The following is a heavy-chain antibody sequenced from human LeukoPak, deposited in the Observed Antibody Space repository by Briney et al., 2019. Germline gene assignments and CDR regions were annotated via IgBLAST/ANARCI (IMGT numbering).Heavy chain of an antibody. CDR3: ARDPGFPFHDAFDI. CDR1: GFTFSSYW. V-gene: IGHV3-7*01. J-gene: IGHJ3*02. CDR2: IKQDGSEK. Sequence: PGGSLRLSCAASGFTFSSYWMSWVRQAPGKGLEWVANIKQDGSEKYYVDSVKGRFTISRDNAKNSLYLQMNSLRAEDTAVYYCARDPGFPFHDAFDIWGQGTMVTVSS.